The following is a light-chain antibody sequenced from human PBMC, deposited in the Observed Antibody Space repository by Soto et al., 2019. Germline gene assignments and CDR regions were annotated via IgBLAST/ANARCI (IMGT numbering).Light chain of an antibody. J-gene: IGKJ3*01. CDR2: KAS. Sequence: DIQMTQSPSTLSASVGDRVTITCRASQSIISSLAWYQQKPGKAPKLLIYKASSLERGVPPRFSGSGSGTEFTLIISSLQPEDFATYYCQQLNSYPPKFTFGPGTKVDIK. V-gene: IGKV1-5*03. CDR1: QSIISS. CDR3: QQLNSYPPKFT.